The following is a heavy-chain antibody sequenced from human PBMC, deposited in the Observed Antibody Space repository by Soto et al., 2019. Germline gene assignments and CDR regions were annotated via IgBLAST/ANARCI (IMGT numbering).Heavy chain of an antibody. CDR2: IFTGGST. Sequence: GGSLRLSCAASGFTVSSNYMSGVRQAPEKGLEWVSVIFTGGSTYYADSVKGRFTISRHSSMNTVYLQMDSLRAEDTAVYYCARDRQSSGWLDAFDIWGQGTMVTVSS. CDR1: GFTVSSNY. V-gene: IGHV3-53*04. CDR3: ARDRQSSGWLDAFDI. D-gene: IGHD6-19*01. J-gene: IGHJ3*02.